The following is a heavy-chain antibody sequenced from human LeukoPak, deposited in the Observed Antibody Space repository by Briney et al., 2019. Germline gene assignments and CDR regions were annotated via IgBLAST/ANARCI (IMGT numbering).Heavy chain of an antibody. CDR1: GFTFSSYG. Sequence: GGSLRLSCAASGFTFSSYGMHWVRQAPGKGLEWVAVISYGGSNKYYADSVKGRFTISRDNSKNTLYLQMNSLRAEDTAVYYCAKDLYPPSGWYVDYWGQGTLVTVSS. V-gene: IGHV3-30*18. CDR2: ISYGGSNK. J-gene: IGHJ4*02. D-gene: IGHD6-19*01. CDR3: AKDLYPPSGWYVDY.